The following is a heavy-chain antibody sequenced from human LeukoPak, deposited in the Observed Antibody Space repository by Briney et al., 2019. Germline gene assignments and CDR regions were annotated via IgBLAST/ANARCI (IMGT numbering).Heavy chain of an antibody. CDR2: ISAYNGNT. J-gene: IGHJ4*02. CDR3: ARAAAGIWYYFDY. Sequence: ASVKVSCKASGYTFTTYGISWVRQAPGQGREWMGWISAYNGNTNYAQKLRGRVTMTTDTSTSTAYMELRSLRSDDTAVYYCARAAAGIWYYFDYWGQGTLVTVSS. D-gene: IGHD6-13*01. V-gene: IGHV1-18*01. CDR1: GYTFTTYG.